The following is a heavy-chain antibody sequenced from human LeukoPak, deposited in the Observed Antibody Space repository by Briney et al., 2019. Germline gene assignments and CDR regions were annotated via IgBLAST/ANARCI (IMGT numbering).Heavy chain of an antibody. CDR1: GYTFTSYY. D-gene: IGHD3-3*01. Sequence: ASVKVSCKASGYTFTSYYMLWVRQAPGQGLEWMGIINPSGGSTSYAQKFQGRVTMTRDTSTSTVYMELSSLRSEDTAVYYCAXXXYYDFWSGYSAYFDYWGQGTLVTVSS. J-gene: IGHJ4*02. CDR2: INPSGGST. CDR3: AXXXYYDFWSGYSAYFDY. V-gene: IGHV1-46*01.